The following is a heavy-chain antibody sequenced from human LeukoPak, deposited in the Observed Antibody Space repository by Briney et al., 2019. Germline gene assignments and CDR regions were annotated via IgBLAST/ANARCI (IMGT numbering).Heavy chain of an antibody. CDR1: GFTFSSYW. J-gene: IGHJ4*02. D-gene: IGHD4-17*01. V-gene: IGHV3-7*01. CDR2: IKQDGSEK. Sequence: GGSLRLSCAASGFTFSSYWMSWVRQAPGKGLEWVANIKQDGSEKYYVDSVKGRFTISRDNAKNSLYLQMNSLRAEDTAVYYCARVLPGDSYYFDYWGQGTLVTVSS. CDR3: ARVLPGDSYYFDY.